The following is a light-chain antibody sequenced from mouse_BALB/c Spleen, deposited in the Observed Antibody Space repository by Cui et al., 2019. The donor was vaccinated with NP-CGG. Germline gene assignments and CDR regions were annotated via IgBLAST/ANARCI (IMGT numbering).Light chain of an antibody. CDR1: TGAVTINNY. V-gene: IGLV1*01. Sequence: QAVVTQDSALTTSPGETVTLTCRSSTGAVTINNYANWVQEKPDHLFTGLIGGTNNRAPGVPARFSGSLIGDKAALTITGAQTEDEAIYFCALWYSNHWVFGGGTKLTVL. CDR3: ALWYSNHWV. J-gene: IGLJ1*01. CDR2: GTN.